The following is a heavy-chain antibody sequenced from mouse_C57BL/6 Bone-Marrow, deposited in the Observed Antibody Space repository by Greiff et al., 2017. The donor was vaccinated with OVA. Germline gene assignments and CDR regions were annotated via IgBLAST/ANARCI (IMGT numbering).Heavy chain of an antibody. Sequence: VQRVESGAELARPGASVKMSCKASGYTFTSYTMHWVKQRPGQGLEWIGYINPSSGYTKYNQKFKDKATLTADKSSSTAYMQLSSLTSEDSAVYYCARRSYGKDAMDYWGQGTSVTVSS. D-gene: IGHD2-1*01. J-gene: IGHJ4*01. CDR2: INPSSGYT. V-gene: IGHV1-4*01. CDR3: ARRSYGKDAMDY. CDR1: GYTFTSYT.